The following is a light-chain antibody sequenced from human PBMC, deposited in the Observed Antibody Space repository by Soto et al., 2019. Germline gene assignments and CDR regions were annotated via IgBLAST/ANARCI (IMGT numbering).Light chain of an antibody. CDR1: SSNIGSNT. V-gene: IGLV1-44*01. CDR2: TDD. CDR3: AAWDDSLNGVV. Sequence: QAVVTQPPSASGTPGQRVTISCSGSSSNIGSNTVNWYQQFPGTAPRLLIYTDDHRPSGVPDRFSGSKSGTSASLAISALQSEDEADYYCAAWDDSLNGVVFGGGTKVTVL. J-gene: IGLJ3*02.